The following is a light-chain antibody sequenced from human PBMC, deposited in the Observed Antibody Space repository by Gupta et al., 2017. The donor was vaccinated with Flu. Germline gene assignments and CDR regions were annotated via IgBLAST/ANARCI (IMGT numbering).Light chain of an antibody. CDR1: NSDIGVYNY. V-gene: IGLV2-14*01. CDR2: EVS. CDR3: GSYGGVGV. Sequence: SALTQPAPVSGSPGQSIAISCTGTNSDIGVYNYVSWYQQHPGKPPKLMIYEVSHRPSGVSTRSSGSKSGNTASLTIAGLQAEDDADYYYGSYGGVGVLGGGNKV. J-gene: IGLJ2*01.